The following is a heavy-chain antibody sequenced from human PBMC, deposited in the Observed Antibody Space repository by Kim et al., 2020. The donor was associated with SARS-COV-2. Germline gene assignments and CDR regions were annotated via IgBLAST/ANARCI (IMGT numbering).Heavy chain of an antibody. J-gene: IGHJ3*02. D-gene: IGHD5-12*01. CDR1: GGSFSGYY. CDR3: ARVRFVERWLQSPKGAFDI. V-gene: IGHV4-34*01. Sequence: SETLSLTCAVYGGSFSGYYWSWIRQPPGKGLEWIGEINHSGSTNYNPSLKSRVTISVDTSKNQFSLKLSSVTAADTAVYYCARVRFVERWLQSPKGAFDIWGQGTMVTVSS. CDR2: INHSGST.